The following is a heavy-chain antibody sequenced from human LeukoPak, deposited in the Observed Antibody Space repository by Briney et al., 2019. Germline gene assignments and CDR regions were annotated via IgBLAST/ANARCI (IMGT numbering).Heavy chain of an antibody. Sequence: ASVKVFCKASGYTFTGYYMHWVRQAPGQGLEWMGWINPNSGGTNYAQKFQGRVTMTRDTSISTAYMELSRLRSDDTAVYYCARARTGYYDSSGYYPFWFDPWGQGTLVTVSS. CDR3: ARARTGYYDSSGYYPFWFDP. J-gene: IGHJ5*02. CDR1: GYTFTGYY. CDR2: INPNSGGT. V-gene: IGHV1-2*02. D-gene: IGHD3-22*01.